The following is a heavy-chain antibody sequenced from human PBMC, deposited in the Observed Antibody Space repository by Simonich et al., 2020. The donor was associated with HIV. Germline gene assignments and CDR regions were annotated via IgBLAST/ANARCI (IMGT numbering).Heavy chain of an antibody. CDR1: GYTFTNYA. CDR3: ARGQPYFDY. CDR2: VRTFGSDT. V-gene: IGHV1-18*01. Sequence: QVQLVQSGAEVKKPGASVKVSCKTSGYTFTNYAISWVRQAPGQGLEWMGWVRTFGSDTKYSQNLQGRVTMTTDTSTTTVYMELRSLRSDDTAIYYCARGQPYFDYWGQGTLVTVSS. J-gene: IGHJ4*02.